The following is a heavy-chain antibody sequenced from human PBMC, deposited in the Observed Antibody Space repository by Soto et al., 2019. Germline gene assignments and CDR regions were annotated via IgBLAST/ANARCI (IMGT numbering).Heavy chain of an antibody. D-gene: IGHD3-22*01. Sequence: GESLKISCKGSGYSFSSSWVAWVRQMPGKGLEWMGIIYPSDSDTRYSPSFQGQVTISVDKSINTAYLQMHSLRAEDTAVYYCAKDRVPNDSSGYYSILTDSWGQGTVVTVSS. CDR2: IYPSDSDT. V-gene: IGHV5-51*01. CDR1: GYSFSSSW. CDR3: AKDRVPNDSSGYYSILTDS. J-gene: IGHJ4*02.